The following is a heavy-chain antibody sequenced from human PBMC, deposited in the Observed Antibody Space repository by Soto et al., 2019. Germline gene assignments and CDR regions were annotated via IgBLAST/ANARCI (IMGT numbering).Heavy chain of an antibody. D-gene: IGHD6-13*01. CDR2: INHSGST. V-gene: IGHV4-34*01. Sequence: SETLSLTCAVYGGSFSGYYWSWIRQPPGKGLEWIGEINHSGSTNYNPPLKSRVTISVDTSKNQFSLKLSSVTAADTAVYYCARVTLSSTWSNNWFDPWGQGTLVTVSS. J-gene: IGHJ5*02. CDR1: GGSFSGYY. CDR3: ARVTLSSTWSNNWFDP.